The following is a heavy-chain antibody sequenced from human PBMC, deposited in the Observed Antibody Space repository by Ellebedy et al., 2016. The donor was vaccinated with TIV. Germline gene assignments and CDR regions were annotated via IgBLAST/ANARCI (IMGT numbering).Heavy chain of an antibody. CDR2: ISLSGSP. J-gene: IGHJ4*02. V-gene: IGHV4-34*01. D-gene: IGHD3-9*01. Sequence: MPSETLSLTCTVSGGSIRSDYWSWIRQTPGKGLEWIGEISLSGSPNYNPSLRGRVTMSLDTSKNHYSLNLTSVTAADTAVYYCATAVRDDWSLSLWGQGTQVTVSS. CDR1: GGSIRSDY. CDR3: ATAVRDDWSLSL.